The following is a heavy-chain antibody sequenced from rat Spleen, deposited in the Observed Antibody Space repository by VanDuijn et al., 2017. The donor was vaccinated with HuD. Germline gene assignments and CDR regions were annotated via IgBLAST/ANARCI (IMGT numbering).Heavy chain of an antibody. CDR1: GFSLTSYN. CDR2: IWNIGGT. V-gene: IGHV2-41*01. CDR3: ARDRTGPFDY. Sequence: QVQLKESGPGLVQPSQTLSLTCTVSGFSLTSYNVHWLRQPTGKGLEWMGVIWNIGGTRYNPALKSRLSISKDTSKNQVFLKMNSLQTEDTATYYCARDRTGPFDYWGQGVMVTVSS. J-gene: IGHJ2*01. D-gene: IGHD4-2*01.